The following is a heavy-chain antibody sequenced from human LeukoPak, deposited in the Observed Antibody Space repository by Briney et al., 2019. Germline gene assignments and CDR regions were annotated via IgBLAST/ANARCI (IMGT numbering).Heavy chain of an antibody. J-gene: IGHJ4*02. Sequence: ASVKVSCKASGYTFTSYYMHWVRQASGQGLEWMGIINPSGGSTSYAQKFQGRVTMTRDTSTSTVYMELSSLRSEDTAVYYCARAPVDTAMVPYRYFDYWGQGTLVTVSS. CDR3: ARAPVDTAMVPYRYFDY. CDR2: INPSGGST. V-gene: IGHV1-46*01. D-gene: IGHD5-18*01. CDR1: GYTFTSYY.